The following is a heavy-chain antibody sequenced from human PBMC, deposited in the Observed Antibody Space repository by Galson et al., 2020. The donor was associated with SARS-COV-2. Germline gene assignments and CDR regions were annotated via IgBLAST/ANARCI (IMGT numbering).Heavy chain of an antibody. CDR2: IRSKGSGGTT. J-gene: IGHJ4*02. V-gene: IGHV3-15*01. Sequence: TGGSLRLSCAASGFSLSDVWMNWVRQAPGKGLAWVGRIRSKGSGGTTDYAAPVQGRVSISRDDSKNTLHLQMNSLKREDAGRYFCATGGRPDSWCQGTLVIVSS. CDR3: ATGGRPDS. CDR1: GFSLSDVW. D-gene: IGHD2-15*01.